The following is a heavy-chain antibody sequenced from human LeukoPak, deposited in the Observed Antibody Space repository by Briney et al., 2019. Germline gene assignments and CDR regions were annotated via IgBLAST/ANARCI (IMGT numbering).Heavy chain of an antibody. V-gene: IGHV4-4*02. Sequence: SGTLSLTCAVSGGSISSSNWWSWVRQPPGKGLEWIGEIYHSGSTNYNPSLKSRVTISVDKSKNQFSLKLSSVTAADTAVYYCARGAPQQYYYGSGSSTWFDPWGQGTLVTVSS. CDR2: IYHSGST. D-gene: IGHD3-10*01. CDR3: ARGAPQQYYYGSGSSTWFDP. CDR1: GGSISSSNW. J-gene: IGHJ5*02.